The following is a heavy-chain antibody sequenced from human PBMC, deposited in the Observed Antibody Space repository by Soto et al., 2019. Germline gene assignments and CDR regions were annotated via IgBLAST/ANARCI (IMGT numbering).Heavy chain of an antibody. CDR1: GGTFSSYT. J-gene: IGHJ6*03. CDR3: ARGRTPMITVTTGYYYYYMDV. V-gene: IGHV1-69*02. CDR2: IIPILGIA. D-gene: IGHD4-17*01. Sequence: GASVKVSCKASGGTFSSYTISWVRQAPGQGLEWMGRIIPILGIANYAQKFQGRVTITADKSTSTAYMELSSLRSEDTAVYYCARGRTPMITVTTGYYYYYMDVWGKGTTVTVSS.